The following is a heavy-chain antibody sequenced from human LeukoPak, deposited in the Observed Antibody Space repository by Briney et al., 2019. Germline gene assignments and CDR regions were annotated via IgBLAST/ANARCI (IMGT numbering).Heavy chain of an antibody. CDR1: GGSIIIGGYY. D-gene: IGHD3-22*01. CDR3: ARARGDYDSSGYPSGYYFDY. V-gene: IGHV4-31*03. CDR2: IYYSGST. J-gene: IGHJ4*02. Sequence: PSQTLSLTCTVSGGSIIIGGYYWSWIRQHPGKGLEWIGYIYYSGSTYYNPSLKSRVTISVDTSKNQFSLKLSSVTAADTAVYYCARARGDYDSSGYPSGYYFDYWGQGTLDTVSS.